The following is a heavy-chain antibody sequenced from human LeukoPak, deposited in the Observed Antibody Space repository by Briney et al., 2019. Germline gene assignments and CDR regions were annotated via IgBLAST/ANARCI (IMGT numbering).Heavy chain of an antibody. V-gene: IGHV3-11*01. CDR1: GFTFRDYY. CDR3: ARDRGGGVSPHYGMDV. J-gene: IGHJ6*02. CDR2: ISSSGSTM. D-gene: IGHD6-13*01. Sequence: GGSLRLSCAASGFTFRDYYMSWIRQAPGKGLEWVSYISSSGSTMYHADSVKGRFTISRDNAKNSLYLQMNSLRAEDTAVYYCARDRGGGVSPHYGMDVWGQGTTVTVSS.